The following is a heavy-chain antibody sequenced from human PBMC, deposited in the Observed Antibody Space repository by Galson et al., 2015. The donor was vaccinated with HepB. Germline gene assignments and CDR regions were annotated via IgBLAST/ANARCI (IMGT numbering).Heavy chain of an antibody. CDR2: ISGSGGST. CDR3: AKDGAKIGSNGDYDAGFDY. Sequence: SLRLSCAASGFTFSSYAMSWVRQAPGKGLEWVSAISGSGGSTYYADSVKGRFTISRDNSKNTLYLQMNSLRAEDTAVYYCAKDGAKIGSNGDYDAGFDYWGQGTLVTVSS. J-gene: IGHJ4*02. V-gene: IGHV3-23*01. D-gene: IGHD4-17*01. CDR1: GFTFSSYA.